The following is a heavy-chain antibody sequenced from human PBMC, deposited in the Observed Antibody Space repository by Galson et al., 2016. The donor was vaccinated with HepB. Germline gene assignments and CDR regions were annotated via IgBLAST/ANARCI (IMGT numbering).Heavy chain of an antibody. J-gene: IGHJ4*02. V-gene: IGHV3-30*04. D-gene: IGHD3/OR15-3a*01. CDR3: GRATVYFDFSTAYSGAY. CDR2: ISYEGSKK. Sequence: SLRLSCAASGFIINNFAFHWVRQAPGKGLEWVAFISYEGSKKFYADSVKGRFTISRDNSKNTVYLQMNSLRIDDTAVYFCGRATVYFDFSTAYSGAYWGQGTLVTVSS. CDR1: GFIINNFA.